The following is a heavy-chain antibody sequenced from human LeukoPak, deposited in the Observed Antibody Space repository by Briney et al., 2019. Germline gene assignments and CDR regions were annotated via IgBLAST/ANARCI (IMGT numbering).Heavy chain of an antibody. Sequence: GESLKTSCKGSGYSFTSHWIGWVRQMPGKGLEWMGIVYPGGSDTRYSPSFQGQVTMSADKSISTAYLQWSSLKASDTAMYYCARHLSNMEGTYHFDYWGQGTLVTVSS. D-gene: IGHD1-14*01. CDR1: GYSFTSHW. CDR3: ARHLSNMEGTYHFDY. J-gene: IGHJ4*02. CDR2: VYPGGSDT. V-gene: IGHV5-51*01.